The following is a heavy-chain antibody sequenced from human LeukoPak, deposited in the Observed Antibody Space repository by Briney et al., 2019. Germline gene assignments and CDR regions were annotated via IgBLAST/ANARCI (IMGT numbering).Heavy chain of an antibody. Sequence: GGSLRLSCAASEFTFSSYGMHWVRQAPGKGLEWVAVIWYGGSNKYYADTVKGRFTISRDNSKNTLYLQMNSLRAEDTAVYYCAKDLVKGPAAPHYYYYMDVWGKGTTVTVSS. J-gene: IGHJ6*03. D-gene: IGHD2-2*01. CDR3: AKDLVKGPAAPHYYYYMDV. CDR2: IWYGGSNK. V-gene: IGHV3-30*02. CDR1: EFTFSSYG.